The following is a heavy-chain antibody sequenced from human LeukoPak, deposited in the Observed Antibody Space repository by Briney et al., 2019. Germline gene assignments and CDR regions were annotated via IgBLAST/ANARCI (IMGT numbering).Heavy chain of an antibody. J-gene: IGHJ4*02. CDR3: AKSDSSGYYVVTFDY. CDR1: GFTLSSYA. CDR2: ISGSGGST. D-gene: IGHD3-22*01. V-gene: IGHV3-23*01. Sequence: PGGSLRLSCAASGFTLSSYAMSWVRQAPGKGLEWVSAISGSGGSTYYADSVKGRFTISRDNSKNTLYLQMNSLRAEDTAVYYCAKSDSSGYYVVTFDYWGQGTLVTISS.